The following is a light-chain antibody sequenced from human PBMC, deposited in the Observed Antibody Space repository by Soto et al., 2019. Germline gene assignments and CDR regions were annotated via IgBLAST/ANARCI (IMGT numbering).Light chain of an antibody. CDR2: DSN. CDR1: SSNIGNNY. CDR3: GTWDSSLSVVF. V-gene: IGLV1-51*01. Sequence: QSVLTQPPSVSAAPGQKVTISCSGSSSNIGNNYVSWYKQLPGTAPEVLIYDSNKRPSGIPDRFSGSKSGTSATLGITGLQTGDEADYYCGTWDSSLSVVFFGGGTKVTVL. J-gene: IGLJ2*01.